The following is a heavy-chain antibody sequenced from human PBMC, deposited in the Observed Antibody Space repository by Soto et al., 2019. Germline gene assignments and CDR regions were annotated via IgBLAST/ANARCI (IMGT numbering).Heavy chain of an antibody. CDR1: GFTFNDLY. J-gene: IGHJ6*02. D-gene: IGHD3-10*01. Sequence: GGSLRLSCAASGFTFNDLYMDWVRQGPGKGLEWVGRTRNKANSYSTDYAASVKGRFTTSRDDSKNSLYLQMNSLKTEDTAVYYCTTQSKTGGSGLIDYYYYGMDVWGQGTTVTVSS. CDR3: TTQSKTGGSGLIDYYYYGMDV. CDR2: TRNKANSYST. V-gene: IGHV3-72*01.